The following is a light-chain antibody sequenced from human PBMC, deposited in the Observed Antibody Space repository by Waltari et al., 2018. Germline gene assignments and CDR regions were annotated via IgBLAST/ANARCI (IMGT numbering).Light chain of an antibody. J-gene: IGLJ2*01. V-gene: IGLV3-25*03. Sequence: YELTQAPSMSVSPGQAARITCSGDALPKQFAHWYQQKPGQAPLLVIYKDKDRPSGVPDRFSGSSSGTTVTLTINGVQPDDEADYYCQSADFSGRYVVFGGGTKLTVL. CDR2: KDK. CDR3: QSADFSGRYVV. CDR1: ALPKQF.